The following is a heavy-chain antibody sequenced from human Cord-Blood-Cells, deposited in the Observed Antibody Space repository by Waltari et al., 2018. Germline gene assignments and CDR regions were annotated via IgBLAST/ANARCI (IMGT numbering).Heavy chain of an antibody. V-gene: IGHV1-69*01. CDR1: SYA. D-gene: IGHD3-9*01. CDR2: IIPIFGTA. J-gene: IGHJ4*02. CDR3: ARDRQFGRNYDILTGYYY. Sequence: SYAISWVRQAPGQGLEWMGGIIPIFGTANYAQKFQDRVTITADESTSKAYMELSSLRSEDTAVYYCARDRQFGRNYDILTGYYYWGQGTLVTVSS.